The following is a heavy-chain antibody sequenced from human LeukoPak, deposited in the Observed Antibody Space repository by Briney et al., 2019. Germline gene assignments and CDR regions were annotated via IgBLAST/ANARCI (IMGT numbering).Heavy chain of an antibody. CDR3: ARARYHTEMAYFRTVYYFDY. Sequence: SETLSLTCTVSGGSISSYYWSWIRQPPGKGLEWIGYIHYSGSTNYNPSLKSRVTISVDTSKNQFSLKLSSVTAADTAVYYCARARYHTEMAYFRTVYYFDYWGQGTLVTVSS. V-gene: IGHV4-59*01. CDR2: IHYSGST. CDR1: GGSISSYY. D-gene: IGHD3/OR15-3a*01. J-gene: IGHJ4*02.